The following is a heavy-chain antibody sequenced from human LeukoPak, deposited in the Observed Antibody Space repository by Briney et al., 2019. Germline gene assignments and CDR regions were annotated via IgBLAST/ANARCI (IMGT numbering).Heavy chain of an antibody. D-gene: IGHD6-13*01. Sequence: SETLSLTCTVSGGSISSYYWSWIRQPPGKGLEWIGEINHSGSTNYNPSLKSRVTISVDTSKNQFSLKLSSVTAADTAVYYCARQKGSSWYRGAFDIWGQGTMVTVSS. CDR2: INHSGST. CDR3: ARQKGSSWYRGAFDI. CDR1: GGSISSYY. V-gene: IGHV4-34*01. J-gene: IGHJ3*02.